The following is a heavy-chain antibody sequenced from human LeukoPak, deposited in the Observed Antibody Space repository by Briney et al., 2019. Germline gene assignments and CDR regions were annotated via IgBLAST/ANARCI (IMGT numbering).Heavy chain of an antibody. Sequence: GGSLKLSCAVSGFSVSSTYMTWVRQAPGKGLEWVSITYSDGNTYYAESVRGRFTVSRGYSKNTLYLQMKSLRVEDTAFYYCARDLSYFDYWGQGTLVTVSS. D-gene: IGHD2/OR15-2a*01. CDR2: TYSDGNT. CDR1: GFSVSSTY. J-gene: IGHJ4*02. V-gene: IGHV3-53*01. CDR3: ARDLSYFDY.